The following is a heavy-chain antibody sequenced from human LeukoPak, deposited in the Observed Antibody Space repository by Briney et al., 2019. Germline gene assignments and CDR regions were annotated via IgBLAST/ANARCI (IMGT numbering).Heavy chain of an antibody. D-gene: IGHD2-2*01. CDR2: IYDNGNT. J-gene: IGHJ6*03. V-gene: IGHV4-39*06. CDR3: AREEYAFNSYMDF. CDR1: GASVTSTGYC. Sequence: PSETLSLTCTVSGASVTSTGYCWAWLRQAPGQGLEWIGSIYDNGNTYYNPALESRVTLSLETSNNQIALKLNSLTAADSAVYFSAREEYAFNSYMDFWGKGTTVSVS.